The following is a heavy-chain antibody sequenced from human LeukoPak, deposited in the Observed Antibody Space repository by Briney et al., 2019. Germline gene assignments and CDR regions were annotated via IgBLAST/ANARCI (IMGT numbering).Heavy chain of an antibody. V-gene: IGHV4-34*01. CDR3: ARDAFFNRVTTAYYGMDV. D-gene: IGHD4-17*01. J-gene: IGHJ6*02. CDR1: GGSFSDYY. CDR2: INHSGIT. Sequence: SETLSLTCAVYGGSFSDYYWTWIRQPPGKGLEWIGEINHSGITNYNPPLKSRVTMSVDASKKQFSLKLSSVTAADTAVYYCARDAFFNRVTTAYYGMDVWGQGTTVTVYS.